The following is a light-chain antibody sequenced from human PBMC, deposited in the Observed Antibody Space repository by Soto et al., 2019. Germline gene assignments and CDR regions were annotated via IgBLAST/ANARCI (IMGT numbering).Light chain of an antibody. CDR1: ESISSH. CDR3: QQSYSVPIT. CDR2: AAS. J-gene: IGKJ5*01. V-gene: IGKV1-39*01. Sequence: DIQMTQSPSSLSASVGDRVTITCRASESISSHLNWYQQKSGRAPQLLIHAASTLQTGVPSRFSGSGSGTDFTLTISSLQPEDFATYYYQQSYSVPITFGQGTRLEIK.